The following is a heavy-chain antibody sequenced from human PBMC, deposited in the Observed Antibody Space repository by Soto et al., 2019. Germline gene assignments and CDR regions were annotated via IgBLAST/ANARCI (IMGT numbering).Heavy chain of an antibody. V-gene: IGHV1-18*01. Sequence: GASVKVSCKASGGTFSSYAITWVRQAPGQGLEWMGWISAYNGGTNYAQNLQGRVTMTTDASTSTAYMELGSLTSDDTAVYNCAGDFRGGPPEGVASGGRGTVATVPS. CDR2: ISAYNGGT. CDR1: GGTFSSYA. CDR3: AGDFRGGPPEGVAS. J-gene: IGHJ4*02. D-gene: IGHD3-16*01.